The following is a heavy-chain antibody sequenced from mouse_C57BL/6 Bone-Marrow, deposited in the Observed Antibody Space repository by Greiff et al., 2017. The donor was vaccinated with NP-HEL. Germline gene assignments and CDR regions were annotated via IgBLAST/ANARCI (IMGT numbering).Heavy chain of an antibody. D-gene: IGHD2-2*01. CDR3: ARATMVTTTPSY. J-gene: IGHJ3*01. CDR2: INPSNGGT. V-gene: IGHV1-53*01. Sequence: QVQLKQPGTELVKPGASVKLSCKASGYTFTSYWMHWVKQRPGQGLEWIGNINPSNGGTNYNEKFKSKATLTVDKSSSTAYMQLSSLTSEDSAVYYCARATMVTTTPSYWGQGTLVTVSA. CDR1: GYTFTSYW.